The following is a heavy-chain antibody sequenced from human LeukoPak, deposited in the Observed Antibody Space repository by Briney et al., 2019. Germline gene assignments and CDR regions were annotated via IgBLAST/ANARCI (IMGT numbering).Heavy chain of an antibody. V-gene: IGHV3-21*01. J-gene: IGHJ4*02. D-gene: IGHD6-6*01. Sequence: PGGSLRLSCAASGFTFSSYSMNWVRQAPGKGLEWASSISSSSSYIYYADSVKGRFTISRDNAKNSLYLQMNSLRAEDTAVYYCARGVPVYSSSFDYWGQGTLVTVSS. CDR3: ARGVPVYSSSFDY. CDR2: ISSSSSYI. CDR1: GFTFSSYS.